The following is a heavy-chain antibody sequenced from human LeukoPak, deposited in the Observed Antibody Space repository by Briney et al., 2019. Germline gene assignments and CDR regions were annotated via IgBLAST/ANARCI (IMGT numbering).Heavy chain of an antibody. CDR3: ARIKVDDSSSSIDY. D-gene: IGHD6-6*01. V-gene: IGHV2-70*11. Sequence: SGPALVKPTQTLTLTCTFSGFSLSTSGMCVSWIRQPPGKTLEWLARIDWDDDKYYSTSLKTRLTISKDTSKNQVVLTMTNMDPVDTATYYCARIKVDDSSSSIDYWGQGTLVTVSS. J-gene: IGHJ4*02. CDR1: GFSLSTSGMC. CDR2: IDWDDDK.